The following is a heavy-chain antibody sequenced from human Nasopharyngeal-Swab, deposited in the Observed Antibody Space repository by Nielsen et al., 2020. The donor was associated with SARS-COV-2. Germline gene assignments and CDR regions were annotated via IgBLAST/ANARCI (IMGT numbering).Heavy chain of an antibody. CDR1: GFIFSNYW. CDR3: ARDAPAHYGAFY. Sequence: GESLKISCAGSGFIFSNYWMNWARQAPGMGLEWVATIKGDGSQKNYADSVKGRFSISRDSSKNTLYLQMDSLRGEDTAVYYCARDAPAHYGAFYWGRGTLVTVSS. J-gene: IGHJ4*02. CDR2: IKGDGSQK. D-gene: IGHD4-17*01. V-gene: IGHV3-7*01.